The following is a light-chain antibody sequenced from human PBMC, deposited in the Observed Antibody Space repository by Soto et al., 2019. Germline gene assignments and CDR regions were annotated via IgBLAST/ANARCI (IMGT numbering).Light chain of an antibody. J-gene: IGKJ5*01. CDR2: KVS. V-gene: IGKV2-30*01. Sequence: DVVVTLSPLSLTVTLGHSAPISCKSSHSLVYRDGNTYLRWFHQRTGQSPRRLIYKVSNRDSGVPDRFSGSGSGTDFTLKISRVEAEDVGVYYCMQGTHWPPITFGQGTRLEI. CDR1: HSLVYRDGNTY. CDR3: MQGTHWPPIT.